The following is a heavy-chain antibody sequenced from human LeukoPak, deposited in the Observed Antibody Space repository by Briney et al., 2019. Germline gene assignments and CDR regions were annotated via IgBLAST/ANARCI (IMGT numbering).Heavy chain of an antibody. Sequence: ASVKLSCKASGYTFTNYDINWVRQATGQGLEWMGWMNPNSGNTGYAQKFQGRVTITRNTSITTAYMELGSLRSDDTAVYYCARAPSWGGLSSGSYYFDYWGQGTLVTVSS. V-gene: IGHV1-8*03. D-gene: IGHD6-19*01. CDR2: MNPNSGNT. CDR1: GYTFTNYD. J-gene: IGHJ4*02. CDR3: ARAPSWGGLSSGSYYFDY.